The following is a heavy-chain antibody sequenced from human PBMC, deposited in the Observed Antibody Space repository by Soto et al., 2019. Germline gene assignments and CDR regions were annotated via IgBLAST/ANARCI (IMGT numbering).Heavy chain of an antibody. CDR2: ISGSGDRR. D-gene: IGHD3-16*02. Sequence: QSGWSLRLSCASSVFTFTSYAMSWVRQAPGKGLEWVSGISGSGDRRHYADSVKGRFTISRDNSKNTLFLQMDSLRAEDTAVYYCAKASTYEYVWGSFRYYFDNWGQGTLVTVSS. J-gene: IGHJ4*02. CDR1: VFTFTSYA. CDR3: AKASTYEYVWGSFRYYFDN. V-gene: IGHV3-23*01.